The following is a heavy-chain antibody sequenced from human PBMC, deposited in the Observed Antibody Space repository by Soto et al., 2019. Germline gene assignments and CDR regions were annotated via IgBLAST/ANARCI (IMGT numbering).Heavy chain of an antibody. Sequence: GGSLRLSCAASGFIFENFVMSWVRQAPGKGLEWISSISGSGFKKYYADSVKGRFTISRDNSKSTVYLELNNLSAEDTAVYHCAKNQGVELVPLATVDWFDPWGQGSVVTVSS. CDR1: GFIFENFV. CDR2: ISGSGFKK. V-gene: IGHV3-23*01. D-gene: IGHD1-26*01. CDR3: AKNQGVELVPLATVDWFDP. J-gene: IGHJ5*02.